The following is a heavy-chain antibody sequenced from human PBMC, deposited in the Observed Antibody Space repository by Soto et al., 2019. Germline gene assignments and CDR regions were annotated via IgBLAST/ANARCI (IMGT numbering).Heavy chain of an antibody. Sequence: ASVKVSCKASGYTFTSYGISWVRQAPGQGLERMGWISAYNGNTNYAQKLQGRVTMTTDTSTSTAYMELRSLRSDDTAVYYCAIEGSGGSWYNWFDPWGQGTLVTVSS. J-gene: IGHJ5*02. CDR1: GYTFTSYG. D-gene: IGHD2-15*01. CDR2: ISAYNGNT. V-gene: IGHV1-18*01. CDR3: AIEGSGGSWYNWFDP.